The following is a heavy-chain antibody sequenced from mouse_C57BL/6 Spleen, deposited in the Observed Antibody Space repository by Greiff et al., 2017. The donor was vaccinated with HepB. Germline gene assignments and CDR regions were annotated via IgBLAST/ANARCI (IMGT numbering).Heavy chain of an antibody. CDR1: GFTFSDYG. Sequence: DVQLQESGGGLVKPGGSLKLSCAASGFTFSDYGMHWVRQAPEKGLEWVAYISSGSSTIYYADTVKGRFTISRDNAKNTLFLQMTSLRSEDTAMYYCARDYGSSYLWYFDVWGTGTTVTVSS. J-gene: IGHJ1*03. D-gene: IGHD1-1*01. V-gene: IGHV5-17*01. CDR3: ARDYGSSYLWYFDV. CDR2: ISSGSSTI.